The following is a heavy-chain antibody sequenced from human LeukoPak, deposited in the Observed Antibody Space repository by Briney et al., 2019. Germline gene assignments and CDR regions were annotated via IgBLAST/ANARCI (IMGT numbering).Heavy chain of an antibody. J-gene: IGHJ4*02. CDR1: GGSITNYY. CDR3: ARDQYSGRFDY. CDR2: VYYSGNP. Sequence: SETLSLTCTVSGGSITNYYRSWIRQPPGKGLECVGYVYYSGNPEYNPSLKSRVTISIGTSKNQFSLKLSSVTAADTAVYYCARDQYSGRFDYWGQGTLVTVSS. V-gene: IGHV4-59*01. D-gene: IGHD1-26*01.